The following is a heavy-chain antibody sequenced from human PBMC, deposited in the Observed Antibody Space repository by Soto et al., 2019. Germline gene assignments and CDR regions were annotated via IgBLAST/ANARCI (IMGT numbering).Heavy chain of an antibody. CDR3: ARDLITASGAPNWYFDL. CDR2: VNDDGSST. J-gene: IGHJ2*01. D-gene: IGHD1-20*01. CDR1: GFTFSRHW. V-gene: IGHV3-74*01. Sequence: VESGGGLVQPGGSLRLSCASSGFTFSRHWMHWVRQAPGKGLVWVARVNDDGSSTAYGDSVRGRFTISRDNAKNTLYLQMDSLKTEDTAVYYCARDLITASGAPNWYFDLWGRGTLVTVSS.